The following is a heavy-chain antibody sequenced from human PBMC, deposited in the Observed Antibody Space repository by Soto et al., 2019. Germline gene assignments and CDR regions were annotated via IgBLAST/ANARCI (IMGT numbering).Heavy chain of an antibody. V-gene: IGHV1-3*01. CDR2: IIADNGNT. CDR1: GYTFTSYA. D-gene: IGHD1-26*01. CDR3: ARGSGSFFPYFNY. Sequence: GVSVKVSCKTSGYTFTSYAIHWVRQAPGQRLEWMGWIIADNGNTKYSQKFQGRVTITRDVSANTASLELISLRSEDTAVYYCARGSGSFFPYFNYWSQGTLVTVSS. J-gene: IGHJ4*02.